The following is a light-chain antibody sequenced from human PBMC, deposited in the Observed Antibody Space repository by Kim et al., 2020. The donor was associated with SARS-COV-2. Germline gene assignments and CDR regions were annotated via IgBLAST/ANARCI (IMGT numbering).Light chain of an antibody. CDR1: RRASSN. Sequence: PGENAALTCSPSRRASSNLAWYQQQPRQAPTHLIYGAATSATGIPARCSGSGSATAFSLTIISLLYEDYSVYYCQQYNNCPPYTFGQGTKLEI. CDR3: QQYNNCPPYT. CDR2: GAA. J-gene: IGKJ2*01. V-gene: IGKV3-15*01.